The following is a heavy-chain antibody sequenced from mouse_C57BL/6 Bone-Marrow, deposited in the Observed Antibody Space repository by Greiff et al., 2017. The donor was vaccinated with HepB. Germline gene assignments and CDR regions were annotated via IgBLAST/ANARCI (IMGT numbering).Heavy chain of an antibody. CDR1: GFTFSDYY. D-gene: IGHD1-1*01. J-gene: IGHJ3*01. V-gene: IGHV5-12*01. CDR2: ISNGGGST. Sequence: EVQGVESGGGLVQPGGSLKLSCAASGFTFSDYYMSWVRQTPEKRLGWVAYISNGGGSTYYPDTEKGRFTISSNNAKNTLYLQMSRLKSEDTAMYYVARQDRGLYGSSPGWFAYWGQGTLGTVSA. CDR3: ARQDRGLYGSSPGWFAY.